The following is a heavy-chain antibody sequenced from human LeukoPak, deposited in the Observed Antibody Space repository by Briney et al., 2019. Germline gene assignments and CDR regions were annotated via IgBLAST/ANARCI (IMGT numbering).Heavy chain of an antibody. D-gene: IGHD3-16*01. J-gene: IGHJ4*02. CDR1: GGSISSGSYY. CDR3: VWASYPRNYFDY. CDR2: IYTSGST. Sequence: PSETLSLTCTVSGGSISSGSYYWSWIRQPAGKGLEWIGRIYTSGSTNYNPSLKSRVTISVDTSKNQFSLKLSSVTAADTAVYYCVWASYPRNYFDYWGQGTLVTVSS. V-gene: IGHV4-61*02.